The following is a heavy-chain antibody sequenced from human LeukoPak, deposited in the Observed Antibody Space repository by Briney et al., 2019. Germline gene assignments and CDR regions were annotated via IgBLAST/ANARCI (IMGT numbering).Heavy chain of an antibody. V-gene: IGHV1-46*01. D-gene: IGHD3-22*01. J-gene: IGHJ5*02. CDR3: ATSIYYDSSGYSLFDP. Sequence: ASVKVSCKASGYTFTSYYMHWVRQAPGQGLEWMGIINPSGGSTSYAQKFQGRVTMTEDTSTDTAYMELSSLRSEDTAVYYCATSIYYDSSGYSLFDPWGQGTLVTVSS. CDR2: INPSGGST. CDR1: GYTFTSYY.